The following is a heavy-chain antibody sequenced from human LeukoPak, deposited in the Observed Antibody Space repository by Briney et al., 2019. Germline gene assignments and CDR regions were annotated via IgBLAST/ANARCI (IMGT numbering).Heavy chain of an antibody. D-gene: IGHD5-18*01. CDR3: ARDQPVGVYSYGYDYFDY. Sequence: QTGGSLRLSCAASGFTFSDYWMSWVRQAPGKGLEWVANIKQDGSEKYYVDSVKGRFTISRDNAKNSLYLQMNGLRAEDTAVYYCARDQPVGVYSYGYDYFDYWGQGTLVTVSS. V-gene: IGHV3-7*01. CDR1: GFTFSDYW. J-gene: IGHJ4*02. CDR2: IKQDGSEK.